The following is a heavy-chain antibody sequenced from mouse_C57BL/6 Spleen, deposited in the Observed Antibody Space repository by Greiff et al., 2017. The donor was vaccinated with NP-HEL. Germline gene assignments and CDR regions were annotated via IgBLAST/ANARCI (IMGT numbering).Heavy chain of an antibody. D-gene: IGHD2-4*01. CDR3: ARSGDYDGGVYFDY. Sequence: QVQLQQPGAELVMPGASVKLSCKASGYTFTSYWMHWVKQRPGQGLEWIGEIDPSDSYTNYHQKFKGKSTLTVDKSSSTAYMQLSSLTSEDSAVYYCARSGDYDGGVYFDYWGQGTTLTVSS. CDR1: GYTFTSYW. J-gene: IGHJ2*01. CDR2: IDPSDSYT. V-gene: IGHV1-69*01.